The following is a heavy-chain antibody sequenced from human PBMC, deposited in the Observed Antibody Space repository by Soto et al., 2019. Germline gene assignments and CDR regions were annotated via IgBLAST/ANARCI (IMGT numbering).Heavy chain of an antibody. CDR3: ARDHYDFWSGNDDRYDY. CDR1: GFTFSSYW. V-gene: IGHV3-7*01. CDR2: IKQDGSEK. Sequence: GGSLRLSCAASGFTFSSYWMSWVRQAPGKGLEWVANIKQDGSEKYYVDSVKGRFTISRDNAKNSLYLQMNSLRAEDTAVYYCARDHYDFWSGNDDRYDYWGRGTLVTVSS. J-gene: IGHJ4*02. D-gene: IGHD3-3*01.